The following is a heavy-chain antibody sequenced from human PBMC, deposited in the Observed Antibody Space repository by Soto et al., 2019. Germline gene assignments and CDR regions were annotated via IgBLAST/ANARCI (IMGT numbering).Heavy chain of an antibody. CDR3: AIDRDSQVGWFGELSPWFGA. CDR1: GGTFSSYA. Sequence: SVKVSCKASGGTFSSYAISWVRQAPGQGLEWMGGIIPIFGTANYAQKFQGRVTITADESTSTAYMELSSLRSEDTAVYYCAIDRDSQVGWFGELSPWFGAWGEGTLVTVAS. D-gene: IGHD3-10*01. CDR2: IIPIFGTA. J-gene: IGHJ5*02. V-gene: IGHV1-69*13.